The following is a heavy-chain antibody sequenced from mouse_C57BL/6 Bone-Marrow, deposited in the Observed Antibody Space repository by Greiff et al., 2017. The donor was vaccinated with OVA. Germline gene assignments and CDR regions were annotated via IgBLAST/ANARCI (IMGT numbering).Heavy chain of an antibody. Sequence: QVQLQQSGPELVKPGASVKISCKASGYAFSSSWMNWVKQRPGKGLEWIGRIYPGDGDTNYNGKFKGKATLTADKSSSTAYMQLSSLTSEDSAVYFCARHYRYFDVWGTGTTVTVSS. V-gene: IGHV1-82*01. J-gene: IGHJ1*03. D-gene: IGHD2-12*01. CDR3: ARHYRYFDV. CDR2: IYPGDGDT. CDR1: GYAFSSSW.